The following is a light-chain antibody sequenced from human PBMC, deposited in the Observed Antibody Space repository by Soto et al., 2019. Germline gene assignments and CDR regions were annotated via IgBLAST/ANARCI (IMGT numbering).Light chain of an antibody. CDR1: QSVHNY. J-gene: IGKJ2*01. V-gene: IGKV3D-15*01. Sequence: VMTQSPATLSVSPGERATLSCRASQSVHNYVAWYQHKPGQAPRLLIYHTSSRAAGIPARFSGGGSGTDYTLTITSLQSDDSAVYYCHQYNNRPQTFGQGTKVDIK. CDR3: HQYNNRPQT. CDR2: HTS.